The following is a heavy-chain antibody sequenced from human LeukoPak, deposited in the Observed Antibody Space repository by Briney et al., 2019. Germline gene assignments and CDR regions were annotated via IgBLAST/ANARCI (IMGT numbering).Heavy chain of an antibody. Sequence: ASVTVSCTASGYTFTSYGITWVRQAPGQGLEWMGWISAYDGNTKYAQKLQGRVTMTTDTSTSTAYMELRSLTSDDTAVYYCAREAYSGYDSRCFAYWGQGTLVTVSS. D-gene: IGHD5-12*01. CDR1: GYTFTSYG. CDR3: AREAYSGYDSRCFAY. J-gene: IGHJ4*02. CDR2: ISAYDGNT. V-gene: IGHV1-18*01.